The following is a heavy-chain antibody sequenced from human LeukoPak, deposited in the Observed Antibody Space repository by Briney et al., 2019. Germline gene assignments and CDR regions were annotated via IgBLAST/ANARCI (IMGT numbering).Heavy chain of an antibody. CDR3: ARAVAARSSYFDY. Sequence: GGSLRLSCAASVFTFSTYWMSWVRQAPGKGLEWVANINQDGSERYLVDSVKGRFTISRDNVKNSLFLQMNSLRAEDTAVYYCARAVAARSSYFDYWGQGTLVTVSS. V-gene: IGHV3-7*01. CDR2: INQDGSER. J-gene: IGHJ4*02. D-gene: IGHD4-23*01. CDR1: VFTFSTYW.